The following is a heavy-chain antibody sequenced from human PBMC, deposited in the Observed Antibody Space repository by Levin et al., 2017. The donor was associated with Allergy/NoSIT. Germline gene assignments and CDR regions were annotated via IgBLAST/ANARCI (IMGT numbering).Heavy chain of an antibody. D-gene: IGHD4-11*01. CDR2: INPNSGGT. Sequence: GASVKVSCKASGYTFTGYYMHWVRQAPGQGLEWMGWINPNSGGTNYAQKFQGWVTMTRDTSISTAYMELSRLRSDDTAVYYCARHGTVTTPSYYYYGMDVWGQGTTVTVSS. V-gene: IGHV1-2*04. CDR3: ARHGTVTTPSYYYYGMDV. J-gene: IGHJ6*02. CDR1: GYTFTGYY.